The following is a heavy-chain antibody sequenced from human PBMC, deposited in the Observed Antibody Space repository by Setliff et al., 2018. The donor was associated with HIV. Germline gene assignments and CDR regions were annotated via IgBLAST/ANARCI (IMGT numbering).Heavy chain of an antibody. D-gene: IGHD5-18*01. CDR2: IYYSGST. J-gene: IGHJ6*03. CDR1: GGSVSSGSYY. CDR3: ARERSGYIYGYGYYYYYMDV. Sequence: SETLSLTCTVSGGSVSSGSYYWSWIRQPPGKGLEWIWYIYYSGSTNYNPSLKGRVTISVDTSKNQFSLKLSSVTAADTAVYYCARERSGYIYGYGYYYYYMDVWGKGTTVTVSS. V-gene: IGHV4-61*01.